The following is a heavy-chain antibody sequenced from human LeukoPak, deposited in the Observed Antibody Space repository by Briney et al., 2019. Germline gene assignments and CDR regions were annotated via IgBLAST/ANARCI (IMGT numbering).Heavy chain of an antibody. Sequence: SETLSLTCTVSGGSISSHYWSWIRQSPGKGLEWIGFMHYRGNTNSDPSLRSRVTISMDTSKNQFSLKMSSVTAADTAVYYCARDSPFEWDVFGDSFDIWGQGTVVTVSS. CDR2: MHYRGNT. V-gene: IGHV4-59*11. CDR1: GGSISSHY. CDR3: ARDSPFEWDVFGDSFDI. J-gene: IGHJ3*02. D-gene: IGHD1-26*01.